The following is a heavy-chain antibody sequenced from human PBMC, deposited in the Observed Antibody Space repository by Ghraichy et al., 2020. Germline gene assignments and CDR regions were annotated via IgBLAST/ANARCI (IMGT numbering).Heavy chain of an antibody. Sequence: GGSLRLSCSASGFTLSFYAMHWVRQAPGKGLEYVSGISSNGGSTYYADSVKGRFTISRDNSKNTRYIQMSSLRPEDTALYYCVKDRKSSLRDGVNVFDSWGQGALVTVSS. V-gene: IGHV3-64*03. CDR3: VKDRKSSLRDGVNVFDS. J-gene: IGHJ4*02. D-gene: IGHD5-24*01. CDR1: GFTLSFYA. CDR2: ISSNGGST.